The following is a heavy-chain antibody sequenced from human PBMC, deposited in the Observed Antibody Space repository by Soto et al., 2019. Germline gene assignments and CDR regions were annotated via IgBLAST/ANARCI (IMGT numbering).Heavy chain of an antibody. CDR2: ISYDGSNK. CDR1: GFTFSSYG. D-gene: IGHD2-15*01. V-gene: IGHV3-30*18. J-gene: IGHJ4*02. CDR3: AKAVGYCSGGSCYSSYYFDY. Sequence: AGGSLRLSCAASGFTFSSYGMHWVRQAPGKGLEWVAVISYDGSNKYYADSVKGRFTISRDNSKNTLYLQMNSLRAEDTAVYYCAKAVGYCSGGSCYSSYYFDYWGQGT.